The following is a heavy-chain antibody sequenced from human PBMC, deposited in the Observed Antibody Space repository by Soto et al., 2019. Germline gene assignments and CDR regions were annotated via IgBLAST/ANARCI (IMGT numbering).Heavy chain of an antibody. D-gene: IGHD3-3*01. CDR2: INSRGDTM. CDR3: ARSIDFWSHMDV. CDR1: GFTFSDYY. Sequence: GGSLRLSCAASGFTFSDYYMTWIRQAPGKVLEWVSYINSRGDTMYYADSVKGRFTISRDNAKNSLSLQMNSLRAEDAAVYYCARSIDFWSHMDVWGQGXTVTVYS. V-gene: IGHV3-11*01. J-gene: IGHJ6*01.